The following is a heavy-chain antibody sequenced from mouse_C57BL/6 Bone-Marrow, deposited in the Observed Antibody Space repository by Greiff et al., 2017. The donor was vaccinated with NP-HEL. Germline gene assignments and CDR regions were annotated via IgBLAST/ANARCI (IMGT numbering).Heavy chain of an antibody. Sequence: QVQLKESGPELVKPGASVKISCKASGYAFSSSWMNWVKQRPGTGLEWIGRIYPGDGDTNYNGKFKGKATLTADKSSSTAYMQLSSLTSEDSAVYFCASSSYWYFDVWGTGTTVTVSS. CDR2: IYPGDGDT. V-gene: IGHV1-82*01. D-gene: IGHD1-1*01. CDR1: GYAFSSSW. CDR3: ASSSYWYFDV. J-gene: IGHJ1*03.